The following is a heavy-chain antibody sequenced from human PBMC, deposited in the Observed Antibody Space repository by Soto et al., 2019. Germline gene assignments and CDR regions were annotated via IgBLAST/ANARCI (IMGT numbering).Heavy chain of an antibody. J-gene: IGHJ4*02. D-gene: IGHD5-12*01. CDR2: IYYSGST. V-gene: IGHV4-59*01. CDR1: GGSISSYY. CDR3: ARDLPRPRYTGYVFDY. Sequence: SETLSLTCTVSGGSISSYYWSWIRQPPGKGLEWIGYIYYSGSTNYNPSLKSRVTISVDTSKNQFSLKLSSVTAADTAVYYCARDLPRPRYTGYVFDYWGQGMQVTVSS.